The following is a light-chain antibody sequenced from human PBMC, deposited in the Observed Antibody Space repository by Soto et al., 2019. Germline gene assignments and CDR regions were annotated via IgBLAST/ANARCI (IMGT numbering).Light chain of an antibody. Sequence: EVVLTQSPGTLSLSPGERATLSCRASQSISQSLAWYQQRPGQSPRLLIYDASRRATGIPDRFTRSGFGTDFTLTISRLAPEDLAVYYCQQYGGSPRTFGQGTKVDIK. CDR1: QSISQS. J-gene: IGKJ1*01. CDR3: QQYGGSPRT. V-gene: IGKV3-20*01. CDR2: DAS.